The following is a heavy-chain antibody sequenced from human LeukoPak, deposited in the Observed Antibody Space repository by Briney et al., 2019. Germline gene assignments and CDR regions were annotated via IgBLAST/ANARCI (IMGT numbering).Heavy chain of an antibody. CDR1: GSSISNGYY. CDR2: VFQLQTVRT. D-gene: IGHD2-15*01. V-gene: IGHV4-38-2*01. CDR3: ARVLTTPKLLDS. Sequence: SETLSLTCGVSGSSISNGYYWAWFRQPPGKGLEWIATVFQLQTVRTFYNPSLESRVAMSLDTSHNHFSLNLTSVTASDTALYFCARVLTTPKLLDSWGQGTLVTVSS. J-gene: IGHJ4*02.